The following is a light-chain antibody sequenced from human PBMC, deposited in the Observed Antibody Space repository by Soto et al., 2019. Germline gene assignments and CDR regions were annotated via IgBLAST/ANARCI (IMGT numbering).Light chain of an antibody. CDR1: QSVRSN. J-gene: IGKJ1*01. V-gene: IGKV3-15*01. Sequence: EIVMTQSPVTLSVSPGGGATLSCRASQSVRSNLAWYQQKPGQAPSLLIYGAFTRATGIPTRFSGTGSGTEFTLTISSLQSEDFALYYCQQYNDWPLTFGQGTKVEV. CDR3: QQYNDWPLT. CDR2: GAF.